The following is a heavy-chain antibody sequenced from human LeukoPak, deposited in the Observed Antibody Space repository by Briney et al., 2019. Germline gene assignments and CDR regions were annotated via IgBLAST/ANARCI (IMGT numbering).Heavy chain of an antibody. Sequence: SETLSLTCTVSGGSISSDLYYWSWIRQPAGKGLEWIGRIYSSGTTNYNPSLKSRVTISVERAKNQVSLMLNSVTAADTAVYYCAGGAYGSGSYAKWFDPWGQGTLVIVSS. V-gene: IGHV4-61*02. CDR1: GGSISSDLYY. CDR2: IYSSGTT. CDR3: AGGAYGSGSYAKWFDP. J-gene: IGHJ5*02. D-gene: IGHD3-10*01.